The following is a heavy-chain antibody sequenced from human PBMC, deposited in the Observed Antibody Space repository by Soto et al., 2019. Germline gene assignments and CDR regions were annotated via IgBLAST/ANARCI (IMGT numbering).Heavy chain of an antibody. CDR2: ISPYSDDT. D-gene: IGHD3-22*01. CDR1: GYDFNSYG. J-gene: IGHJ6*02. Sequence: QAQLVQSGDEVKKPGASVRVSCKASGYDFNSYGITWVRQARGQGLEWLGWISPYSDDTTYAPKVQGRVTMTTDRSARTAYMDLRSLRSDDTAVYFCARGGYYDMSGSRNYHYYGLDVWGQGTTVTVSS. V-gene: IGHV1-18*01. CDR3: ARGGYYDMSGSRNYHYYGLDV.